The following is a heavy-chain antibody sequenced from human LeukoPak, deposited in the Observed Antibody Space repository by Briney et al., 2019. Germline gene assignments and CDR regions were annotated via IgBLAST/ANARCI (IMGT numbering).Heavy chain of an antibody. CDR3: ARGSGWYMY. Sequence: PGGSLRLSCAASGFAFSGYSMNWVRQAPGKGLEWVSYISSSSDTLYYADSVKGRFTISRDNAKNSLYLQMNSLRAEDTAVYYCARGSGWYMYWGQGTLVTVSS. J-gene: IGHJ4*02. CDR2: ISSSSDTL. V-gene: IGHV3-48*04. CDR1: GFAFSGYS. D-gene: IGHD6-19*01.